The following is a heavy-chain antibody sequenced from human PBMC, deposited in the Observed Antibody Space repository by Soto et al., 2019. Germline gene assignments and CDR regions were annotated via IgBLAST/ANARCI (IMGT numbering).Heavy chain of an antibody. CDR3: PSRGYSGKDFGH. V-gene: IGHV3-21*01. Sequence: GGSLRLSFAASGFTFSSYSMNWVRQAPGKGLEWFSSISSSSSYIYYADSLKGRFTISRDNAKTSLYLQRNSRRAENTPWYYFPSRGYSGKDFGHRGQRNLVTVSS. J-gene: IGHJ4*02. D-gene: IGHD5-12*01. CDR1: GFTFSSYS. CDR2: ISSSSSYI.